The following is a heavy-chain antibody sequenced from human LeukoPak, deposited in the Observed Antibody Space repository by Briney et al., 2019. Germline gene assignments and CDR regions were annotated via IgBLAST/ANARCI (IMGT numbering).Heavy chain of an antibody. D-gene: IGHD3-3*01. CDR2: IYYSGST. Sequence: SETLSLTCTVSGGSISSSSYYWGWLRQPPGKGLEWIGSIYYSGSTYYNPSLKSRVTISVDTSKNQFSLKLSSVTAADTAVYYCARALGNYDFWSGYYPAFDYWGQGTLVTVSS. CDR1: GGSISSSSYY. CDR3: ARALGNYDFWSGYYPAFDY. V-gene: IGHV4-39*07. J-gene: IGHJ4*02.